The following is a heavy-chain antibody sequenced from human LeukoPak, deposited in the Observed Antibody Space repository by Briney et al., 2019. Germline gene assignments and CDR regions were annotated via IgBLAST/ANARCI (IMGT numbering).Heavy chain of an antibody. CDR1: GGPLRDQY. CDR2: INPRGST. V-gene: IGHV4-34*01. J-gene: IGHJ5*02. Sequence: PTETLSLTCAVYGGPLRDQYWSGFRQTPGKGLEWIGEINPRGSTIYNPSLKSRVTISVDTSKSQFSLNLSSVTAADTAVYYCAREPGYCSGGSCYGGWFDPWGQGTLVTVSS. D-gene: IGHD2-15*01. CDR3: AREPGYCSGGSCYGGWFDP.